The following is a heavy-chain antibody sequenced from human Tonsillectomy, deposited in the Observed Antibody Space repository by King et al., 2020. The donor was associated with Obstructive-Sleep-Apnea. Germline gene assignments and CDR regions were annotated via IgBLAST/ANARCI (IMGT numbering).Heavy chain of an antibody. D-gene: IGHD3-10*01. CDR2: IYYSGST. Sequence: LPLQESGPGLVKPSQTLSLTCTVSGGSISSSTDYWSWFRQHPGKGLEWIGYIYYSGSTYYNPSLRSRLTISLDASKNQFSLNLSSLTDADTAVYYCATGGWGYFGTWGQGTLVTVSS. CDR3: ATGGWGYFGT. V-gene: IGHV4-31*03. CDR1: GGSISSSTDY. J-gene: IGHJ5*02.